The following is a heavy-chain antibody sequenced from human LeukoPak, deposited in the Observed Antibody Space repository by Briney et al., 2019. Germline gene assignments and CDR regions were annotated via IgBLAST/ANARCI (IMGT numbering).Heavy chain of an antibody. CDR3: ARTSIYYDSSGYRS. CDR1: GGSFSGYQ. Sequence: SETLSLTCAVYGGSFSGYQWSWVRQPPGKGLEWIGEINHSGSTNYNPSLKSRVNISVDTSKNQFSLKLSSVTAADTAVYYCARTSIYYDSSGYRSWGQGTLVTVSS. D-gene: IGHD3-22*01. J-gene: IGHJ5*02. V-gene: IGHV4-34*01. CDR2: INHSGST.